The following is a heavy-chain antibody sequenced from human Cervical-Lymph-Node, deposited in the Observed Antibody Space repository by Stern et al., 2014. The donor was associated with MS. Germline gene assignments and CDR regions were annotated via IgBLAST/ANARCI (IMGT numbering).Heavy chain of an antibody. CDR1: GGTFSSYA. CDR2: IIPIFGTA. D-gene: IGHD1-26*01. J-gene: IGHJ6*02. V-gene: IGHV1-69*01. CDR3: ARGELKEGLVRGMDV. Sequence: QVQLVQSGAEVKKPGSSVKVSCKASGGTFSSYAISWVRQAPGQGLEWMGGIIPIFGTANYSNKFPGRVPITAAASTSTSYMELSSLRSEDTAVYYCARGELKEGLVRGMDVWGQGTTVTVSS.